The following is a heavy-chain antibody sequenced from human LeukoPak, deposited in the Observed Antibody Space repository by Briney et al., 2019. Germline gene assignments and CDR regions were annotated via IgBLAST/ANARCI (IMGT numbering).Heavy chain of an antibody. Sequence: GGSLRLSCAASGFTFSSYGMHWIRQAPGKGLEWVAVISYDGSNKYYADSVKGRFTISRDNSKNTLYLQMNSLRAEDTAVYYCAKGRAKRQWLVLSDPWGQGTLVTVSS. CDR2: ISYDGSNK. CDR1: GFTFSSYG. D-gene: IGHD6-19*01. CDR3: AKGRAKRQWLVLSDP. J-gene: IGHJ5*02. V-gene: IGHV3-30*18.